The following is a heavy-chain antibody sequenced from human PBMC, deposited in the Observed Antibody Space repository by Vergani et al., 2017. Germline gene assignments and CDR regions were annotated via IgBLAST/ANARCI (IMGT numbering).Heavy chain of an antibody. V-gene: IGHV4-34*01. CDR3: AKIKRWNYYGSGSYFDY. CDR2: INHSGST. D-gene: IGHD3-10*01. J-gene: IGHJ4*02. Sequence: QVQLQQWGAGLLKPSETLSLTCAVYGGSFSGYYWSWIRPPPGKGLGWIGEINHSGSTNYNPSLKSRVTISVDTSKNQFSLKLSSVTAADTAVYYCAKIKRWNYYGSGSYFDYWGQGTLVTVSS. CDR1: GGSFSGYY.